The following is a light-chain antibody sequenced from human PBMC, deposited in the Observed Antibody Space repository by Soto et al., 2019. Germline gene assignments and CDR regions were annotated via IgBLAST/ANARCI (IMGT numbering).Light chain of an antibody. CDR2: HAS. J-gene: IGKJ1*01. CDR3: LQDINYPWT. Sequence: IVMTQSPGTLSLSPGERATLSCRASQSVSRYLAWYQQKPGQAPRLLIYHASNRATGIPARFSGSGSGTDFTLAISSLQPEDSATYYCLQDINYPWTFGQGTKV. V-gene: IGKV3-11*01. CDR1: QSVSRY.